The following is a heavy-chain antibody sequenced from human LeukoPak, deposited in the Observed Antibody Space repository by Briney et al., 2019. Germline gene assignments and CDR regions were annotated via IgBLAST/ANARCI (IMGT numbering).Heavy chain of an antibody. CDR2: IYYSGST. Sequence: PSETLSLTCTVSGGSISSGGYYWSWIRQHPGKGLEWIGYIYYSGSTYYNPSLKSRVTISVDTSKNQFSLKLSSVTAADTAVYYCARSERKVVVAATYTLVYWGQGTLVTVSS. D-gene: IGHD2-15*01. J-gene: IGHJ4*02. V-gene: IGHV4-31*03. CDR3: ARSERKVVVAATYTLVY. CDR1: GGSISSGGYY.